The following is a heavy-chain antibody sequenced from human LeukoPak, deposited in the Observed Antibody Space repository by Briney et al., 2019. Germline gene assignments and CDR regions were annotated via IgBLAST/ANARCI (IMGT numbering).Heavy chain of an antibody. CDR1: GGSISSYY. D-gene: IGHD3-9*01. CDR2: IYYSGST. J-gene: IGHJ5*02. CDR3: ARSPSTFYDILTGYYHDNWFDP. Sequence: SETLSLTRTVSGGSISSYYWSWIRQPPGKGLEWIGYIYYSGSTNYKSSLKSRVTISVDTSKNQFSLKLSSVTAADTAVYYCARSPSTFYDILTGYYHDNWFDPWGQGALVTVSS. V-gene: IGHV4-59*01.